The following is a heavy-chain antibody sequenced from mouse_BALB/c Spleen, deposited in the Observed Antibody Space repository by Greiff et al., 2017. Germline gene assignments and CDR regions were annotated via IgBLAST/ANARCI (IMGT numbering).Heavy chain of an antibody. CDR2: IYPGDGDT. CDR3: ARSNYRYDHAMDY. D-gene: IGHD2-14*01. CDR1: GYAFSSYW. J-gene: IGHJ4*01. Sequence: VQGVESGAELVRPGSSVKISCKASGYAFSSYWMNWVKQRPGQGLEWIGQIYPGDGDTNYNGKFKGKATLTADKSSSTAYMQLSSLTSEDSAVYFCARSNYRYDHAMDYWGQGTSVTVSS. V-gene: IGHV1-80*01.